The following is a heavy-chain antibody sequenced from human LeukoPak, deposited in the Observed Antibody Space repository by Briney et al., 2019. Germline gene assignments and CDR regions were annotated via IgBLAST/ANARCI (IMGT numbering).Heavy chain of an antibody. V-gene: IGHV7-4-1*02. CDR1: GYTFSSYT. D-gene: IGHD1-26*01. Sequence: ASVNVSCKASGYTFSSYTMNWVRQAPGQGLEWVGWINTNTGNPTYAQDYTGRFVFSLDTSVSTTYLQISRLKAEDTAVYYCASGPSYSGSNEYFDSWGQGTLVTVSS. CDR3: ASGPSYSGSNEYFDS. CDR2: INTNTGNP. J-gene: IGHJ4*02.